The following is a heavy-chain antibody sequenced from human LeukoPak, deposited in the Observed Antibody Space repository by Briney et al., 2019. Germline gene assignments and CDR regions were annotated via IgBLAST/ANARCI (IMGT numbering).Heavy chain of an antibody. V-gene: IGHV3-23*01. CDR3: AKQLVYCSDGSCYFPY. Sequence: GSLRLSCAASGFTFSSSAMSWVRQAPGKGLEWVSAISNNGGYTYYADSVQGRFTVSRDNSKSTLCLQMNSLRAEDTAVYYCAKQLVYCSDGSCYFPYWGQGTLVTVSS. CDR2: ISNNGGYT. J-gene: IGHJ4*02. CDR1: GFTFSSSA. D-gene: IGHD2-15*01.